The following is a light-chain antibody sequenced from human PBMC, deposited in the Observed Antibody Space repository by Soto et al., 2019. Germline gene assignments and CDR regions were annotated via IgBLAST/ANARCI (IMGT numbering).Light chain of an antibody. CDR3: QESYSSPPWT. CDR2: HAS. CDR1: QSISSY. V-gene: IGKV1-39*01. J-gene: IGKJ1*01. Sequence: DIQMTQSPSSPSASVGDRVTISCRASQSISSYLNWYQQKPGTAPRLLIYHASSEKSGVPPRCSGSGSRRDYTLTISSLRPEDRATYFCQESYSSPPWTFDQGTNVDSK.